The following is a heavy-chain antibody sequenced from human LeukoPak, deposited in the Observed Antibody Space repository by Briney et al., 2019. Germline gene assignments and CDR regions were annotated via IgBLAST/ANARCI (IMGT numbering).Heavy chain of an antibody. D-gene: IGHD2-2*01. J-gene: IGHJ4*02. CDR1: GFTFDDYA. CDR3: AKGSSTSCPLDY. V-gene: IGHV3-9*01. CDR2: ISWNSGSI. Sequence: GRSLRLSCAASGFTFDDYAMHWVRQAPGKGLEWVSGISWNSGSIGYADSVKGRFTISRDNAKNSLYLQMNSLRAEDTALYYCAKGSSTSCPLDYWGQGTLVTVSS.